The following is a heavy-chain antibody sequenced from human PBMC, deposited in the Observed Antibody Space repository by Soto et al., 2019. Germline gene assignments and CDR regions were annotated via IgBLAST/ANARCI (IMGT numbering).Heavy chain of an antibody. J-gene: IGHJ4*02. CDR2: IIPMFGAT. V-gene: IGHV1-69*01. CDR3: ARGGIVAVPAALSSYHDYTNYRFGS. Sequence: QVQLAQSGAEVRKPGSSVKVSCGASGGSFSDFAFSWVRQAPGQGLEWMGGIIPMFGATKYAQRFQDRVTITADESTNTVYLTLSGLTSDDTATYYCARGGIVAVPAALSSYHDYTNYRFGSWGQGTLVTVSS. CDR1: GGSFSDFA. D-gene: IGHD2-15*01.